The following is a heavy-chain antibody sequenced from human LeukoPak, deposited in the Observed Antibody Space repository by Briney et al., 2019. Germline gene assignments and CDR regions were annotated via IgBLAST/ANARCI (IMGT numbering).Heavy chain of an antibody. CDR1: GFTFSSYG. CDR3: AREVVNYFDY. V-gene: IGHV3-30*03. J-gene: IGHJ4*02. D-gene: IGHD4-23*01. CDR2: ISYDGSNK. Sequence: GGSLRLSCAASGFTFSSYGMHWVRQAPGKGLEWVAVISYDGSNKYYADSVKGRFTISRDNSKNTLYLQMNSLRAEDTAVYYCAREVVNYFDYWGQGTLVTVSS.